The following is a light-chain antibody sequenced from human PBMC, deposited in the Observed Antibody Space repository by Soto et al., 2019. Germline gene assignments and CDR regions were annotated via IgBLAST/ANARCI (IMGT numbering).Light chain of an antibody. Sequence: EIVLTQSPGTPSLSPGERATLSCRASQSVSSSYLAWYQQKPGQAPRLLIYDASNRATGIPARFSGSGSGTEFTLTINSLQSEDFAVYYCQHYNNWPLTFGQGTKVDIK. CDR3: QHYNNWPLT. V-gene: IGKV3D-15*01. CDR1: QSVSSSY. CDR2: DAS. J-gene: IGKJ1*01.